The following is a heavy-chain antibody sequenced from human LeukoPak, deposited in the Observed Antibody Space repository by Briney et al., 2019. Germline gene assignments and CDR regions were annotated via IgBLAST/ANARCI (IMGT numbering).Heavy chain of an antibody. V-gene: IGHV3-74*01. D-gene: IGHD1-26*01. CDR1: EFTFSSYM. J-gene: IGHJ1*01. CDR2: INEDGSTT. CDR3: VRDLGGRSGH. Sequence: GGSLRLSCSASEFTFSSYMMHWVRQAPGKGLVWVSRINEDGSTTNYADSVKGRSTIFRDNAKNTLYLQMNSLRAEDTAVYYCVRDLGGRSGHWGQGTLVTVSS.